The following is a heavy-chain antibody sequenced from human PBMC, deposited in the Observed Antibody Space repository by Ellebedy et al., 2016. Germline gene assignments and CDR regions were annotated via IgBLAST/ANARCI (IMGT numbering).Heavy chain of an antibody. CDR1: GGAVRGHY. V-gene: IGHV4-34*01. D-gene: IGHD3-3*01. J-gene: IGHJ6*02. CDR2: INWNGET. Sequence: SETLSLTXAVHGGAVRGHYWSWIRQSPGKGLEWLGKINWNGETDYKSALKSRISISMDLSVSQFSLNLADVTAADSGLYYCARIFWSGESEYYGMDVWGQGTAVSVSS. CDR3: ARIFWSGESEYYGMDV.